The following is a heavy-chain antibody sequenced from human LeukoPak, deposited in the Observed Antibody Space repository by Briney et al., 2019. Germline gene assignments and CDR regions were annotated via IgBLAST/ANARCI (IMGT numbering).Heavy chain of an antibody. D-gene: IGHD6-13*01. Sequence: GASVKVSCKASGYTFTNYGISWVRQAPGQGLEWMGWISVYNGYTEYAQKLQGRVTMTTDTSTSTAYMELRSLRSDDTAVYYCAENGSSYCDNWGQGTLVTVSS. J-gene: IGHJ4*02. V-gene: IGHV1-18*01. CDR1: GYTFTNYG. CDR3: AENGSSYCDN. CDR2: ISVYNGYT.